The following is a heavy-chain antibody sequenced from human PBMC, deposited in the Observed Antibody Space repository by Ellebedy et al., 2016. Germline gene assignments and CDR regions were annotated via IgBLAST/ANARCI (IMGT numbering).Heavy chain of an antibody. Sequence: GGSLRLSXVASGFTFSSYAMSWVRQPPGKGLEWVSGISWNSAVIDYADSVKDRFTISRDNAQNSLYLQMNSVRAEDTAVFYCVRSGESAYYFDYWGQGILVTVSS. D-gene: IGHD3-10*01. V-gene: IGHV3-21*01. CDR2: ISWNSAVI. J-gene: IGHJ4*02. CDR3: VRSGESAYYFDY. CDR1: GFTFSSYA.